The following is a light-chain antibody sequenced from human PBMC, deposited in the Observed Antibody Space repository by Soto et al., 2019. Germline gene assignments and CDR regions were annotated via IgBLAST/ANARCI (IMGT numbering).Light chain of an antibody. J-gene: IGKJ4*01. CDR1: QDSRSF. CDR2: GAS. V-gene: IGKV1-9*01. CDR3: QQFNSYPLT. Sequence: DIQLTQSPSFLSESVGDRVTITCRASQDSRSFLAWYQQKPGKAPKLLIYGASALQSGVPSRFSGSGSGTEFTLAISSLQPEDFATYYCQQFNSYPLTFGGGTKVEFK.